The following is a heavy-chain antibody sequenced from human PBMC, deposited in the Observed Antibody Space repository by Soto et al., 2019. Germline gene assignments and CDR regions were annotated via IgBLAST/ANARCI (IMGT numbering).Heavy chain of an antibody. D-gene: IGHD3-22*01. CDR2: IYYSGGT. CDR3: ARSPNYYDSSGYYSVDY. V-gene: IGHV4-31*03. CDR1: GGSLSSGGYY. J-gene: IGHJ4*02. Sequence: PSETLSLTCTVSGGSLSSGGYYWSWIPPHPGKGLGWIGYIYYSGGTYYNPSLKSRVTISVDTSRNQFSLKLSSVTAADTAVYYCARSPNYYDSSGYYSVDYWGQGTLVTVSS.